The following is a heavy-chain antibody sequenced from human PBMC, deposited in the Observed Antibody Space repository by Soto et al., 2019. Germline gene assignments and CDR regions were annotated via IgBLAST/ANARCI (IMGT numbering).Heavy chain of an antibody. CDR1: GFTVSSKY. D-gene: IGHD1-26*01. V-gene: IGHV3-66*01. CDR3: AKDLGTPGVGATLGD. CDR2: IQSGGTT. J-gene: IGHJ4*02. Sequence: PGGSLRLSCAASGFTVSSKYMTWVRQAPGKGLEWVSLIQSGGTTYYADYVKGRFTITRDNSENTLHLQMDSLRAEDTATYYCAKDLGTPGVGATLGDWGQGTLVTVSS.